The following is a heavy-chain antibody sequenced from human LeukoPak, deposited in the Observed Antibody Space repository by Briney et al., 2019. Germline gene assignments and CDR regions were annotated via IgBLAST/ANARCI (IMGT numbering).Heavy chain of an antibody. CDR1: GGSISGYY. D-gene: IGHD3-10*01. Sequence: SETLSLTRTVSGGSISGYYWSWIRQPPGKGLEWIGEINRGGSTEYNPSLKSRVTVSVETSKNQFSLKLSSVTAADTAVYYCARGYGSGSYYGHWGQGTLVTVSS. J-gene: IGHJ4*02. V-gene: IGHV4-34*01. CDR2: INRGGST. CDR3: ARGYGSGSYYGH.